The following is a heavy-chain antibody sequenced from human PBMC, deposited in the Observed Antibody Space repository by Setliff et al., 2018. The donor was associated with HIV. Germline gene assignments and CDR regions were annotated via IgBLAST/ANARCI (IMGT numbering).Heavy chain of an antibody. CDR2: IRQDASEK. V-gene: IGHV3-7*01. D-gene: IGHD1-20*01. J-gene: IGHJ6*03. Sequence: GGSLRLACAASGFTFSSYWMSWVRQAPGKGQEWVANIRQDASEKYYGDSVKGRFTISRDNAKNALYLQMNSLRAEDTAVYYCARDLGSGPTNWNIDVWGTGTTVTVSS. CDR1: GFTFSSYW. CDR3: ARDLGSGPTNWNIDV.